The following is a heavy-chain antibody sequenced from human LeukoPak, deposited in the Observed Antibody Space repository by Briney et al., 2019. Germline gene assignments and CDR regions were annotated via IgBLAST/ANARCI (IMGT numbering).Heavy chain of an antibody. CDR3: AKDQESAVAGTGIGFDY. V-gene: IGHV3-53*01. J-gene: IGHJ4*02. D-gene: IGHD6-19*01. CDR2: IYSGGST. CDR1: GFTVSSNY. Sequence: GGSLRLSCAASGFTVSSNYMSWVRQAPGKGLEWVSVIYSGGSTYYADSVKGRFTISRDNSKNTLYLQMNSLRAEDTAVYYCAKDQESAVAGTGIGFDYWGQGTLVTVSS.